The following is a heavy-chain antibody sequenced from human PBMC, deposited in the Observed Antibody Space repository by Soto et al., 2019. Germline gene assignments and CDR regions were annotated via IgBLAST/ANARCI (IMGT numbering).Heavy chain of an antibody. Sequence: SETLSLTCTVSGGSISSYYWSWIRQPPGKGLEWIGYIYYSGSTNYNPSLKSRVTISVDTSKNQFSLKLSSVTAADTAVYYCARRAHVLRYFDREYYYYYYMDVWGKGTTVTVSS. CDR3: ARRAHVLRYFDREYYYYYYMDV. CDR1: GGSISSYY. J-gene: IGHJ6*03. D-gene: IGHD3-9*01. CDR2: IYYSGST. V-gene: IGHV4-59*08.